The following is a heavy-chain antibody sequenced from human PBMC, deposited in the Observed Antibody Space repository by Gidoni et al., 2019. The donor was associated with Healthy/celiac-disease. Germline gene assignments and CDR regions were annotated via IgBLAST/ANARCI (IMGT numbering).Heavy chain of an antibody. CDR1: GGTFSSYA. D-gene: IGHD2-2*01. Sequence: QVQLVQSGAEVTKPGYSVKVSCKASGGTFSSYAISCVRQAPGQGLAWMGGIIPIFGTANYAKKFQGRVTITADKSTSTAYMELSSLRSEDTAVYYCARDYCSSTSCYRPWGYGSYNWFDPWGQGTLVTVSS. V-gene: IGHV1-69*06. CDR2: IIPIFGTA. CDR3: ARDYCSSTSCYRPWGYGSYNWFDP. J-gene: IGHJ5*02.